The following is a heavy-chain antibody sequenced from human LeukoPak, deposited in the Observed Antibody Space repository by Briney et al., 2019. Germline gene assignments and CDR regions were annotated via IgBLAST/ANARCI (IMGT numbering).Heavy chain of an antibody. V-gene: IGHV3-21*01. J-gene: IGHJ4*02. Sequence: GGSLRLSCAVSGFTLSSYSMNWVRQAPGKGLEWVSSISSSSRHIYYADSVKGRFTISRGNAKNSLYLQMNSLRAEDTAVYYCANTILTGALWGQGTLVTVSS. D-gene: IGHD2-2*02. CDR3: ANTILTGAL. CDR2: ISSSSRHI. CDR1: GFTLSSYS.